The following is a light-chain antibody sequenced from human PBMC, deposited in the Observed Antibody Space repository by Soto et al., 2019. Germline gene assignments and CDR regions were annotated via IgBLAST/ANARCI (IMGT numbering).Light chain of an antibody. CDR2: GNN. CDR1: GSSIGTNT. J-gene: IGLJ2*01. CDR3: AAWDGSLNNVL. Sequence: QSVLTQPPSASGTPGQRVTISGSGSGSSIGTNTVNWYRQLPGTAPKLLIYGNNQRPSGVPDRFSGSKSGTSASLGISGLQSEDEADYYCAAWDGSLNNVLFGGGTQLTVL. V-gene: IGLV1-44*01.